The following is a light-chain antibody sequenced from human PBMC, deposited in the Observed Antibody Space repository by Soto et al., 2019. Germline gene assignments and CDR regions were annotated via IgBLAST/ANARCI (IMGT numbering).Light chain of an antibody. J-gene: IGKJ4*01. Sequence: EIVFTQSPCTLTLSPTLKATLSCSAIQSITSSYLAWYQQKPAQAPRLLIYGASSRATGSPDRFRGSGSGRDFTLTISRLESEDVVLYYCQQYGSFPLTFGGGTKVEIK. CDR1: QSITSSY. CDR3: QQYGSFPLT. V-gene: IGKV3-20*01. CDR2: GAS.